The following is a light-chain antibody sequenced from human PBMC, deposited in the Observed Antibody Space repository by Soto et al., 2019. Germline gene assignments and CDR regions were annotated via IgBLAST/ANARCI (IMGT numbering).Light chain of an antibody. CDR3: QQFGSSPRYS. V-gene: IGKV3-20*01. CDR2: GAS. CDR1: QSGSNNY. J-gene: IGKJ2*03. Sequence: EIVLTQSPGTLSLSPGESATLSCRASQSGSNNYLAWYQQIPGQAPRLLIYGASSRATGIPDRFSGSGAGTDFTLTISRLEPEDFAVYYCQQFGSSPRYSFGQGTKLEIK.